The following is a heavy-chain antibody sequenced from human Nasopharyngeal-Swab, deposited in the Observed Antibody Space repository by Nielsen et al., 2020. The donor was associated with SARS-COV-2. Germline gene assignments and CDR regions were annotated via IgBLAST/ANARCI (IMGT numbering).Heavy chain of an antibody. J-gene: IGHJ4*02. Sequence: GESLKISCAASGFGFSAFAMSWARQAPGKGLEWVSAAGGNDGSTFYADSVRGRFTISRDNSKNTLYLQINSLRAEDTALYYCAKKYGTRGWYVGLDYWGQGTQVTVSS. CDR1: GFGFSAFA. CDR3: AKKYGTRGWYVGLDY. V-gene: IGHV3-23*01. CDR2: AGGNDGST. D-gene: IGHD6-19*01.